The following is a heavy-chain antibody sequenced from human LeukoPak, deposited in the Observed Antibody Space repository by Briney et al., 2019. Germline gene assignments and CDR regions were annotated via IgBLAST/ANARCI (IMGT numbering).Heavy chain of an antibody. Sequence: SETLSLTCAVYGGSFGGYYWSWIRQPPGKGLEWIGEINHSGSTNYNPSLKSRVTISVDTSKNQFSLKLSSVTAADTAVYYCARVVVVAATRAYYYYYYMDVWGKGTTVTVSS. CDR2: INHSGST. V-gene: IGHV4-34*01. CDR1: GGSFGGYY. CDR3: ARVVVVAATRAYYYYYYMDV. D-gene: IGHD2-15*01. J-gene: IGHJ6*03.